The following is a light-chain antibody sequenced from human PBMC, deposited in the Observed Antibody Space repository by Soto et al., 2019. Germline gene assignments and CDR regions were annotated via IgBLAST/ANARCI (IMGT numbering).Light chain of an antibody. CDR2: DAS. V-gene: IGKV1-5*01. J-gene: IGKJ4*01. CDR1: QSISNW. CDR3: QQYLSDSLT. Sequence: DIQMTKSPSTLSASVGDRVTITCRASQSISNWLAWYQQKPGIAPKLLIYDASSLESGVPSRFSGSGSGTEFTLTISSLQPDDVATYYCQQYLSDSLTFGGGTKVAIK.